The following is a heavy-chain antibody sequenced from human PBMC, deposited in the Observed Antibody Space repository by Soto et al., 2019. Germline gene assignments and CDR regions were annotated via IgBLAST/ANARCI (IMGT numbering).Heavy chain of an antibody. V-gene: IGHV3-11*01. CDR2: ISSSGSTI. J-gene: IGHJ6*03. Sequence: QVQLVESGGGLVKPGGSLRLSCAASGFTFSDYYMSWIRQAPGKGLEWVSYISSSGSTIYYADSVKGRFTISRDNAKKSLYLQMNSLIAEDTAVHYCARDSSTSWSFNDYYYYMAVWGKGTTVTVSS. CDR3: ARDSSTSWSFNDYYYYMAV. CDR1: GFTFSDYY. D-gene: IGHD2-2*01.